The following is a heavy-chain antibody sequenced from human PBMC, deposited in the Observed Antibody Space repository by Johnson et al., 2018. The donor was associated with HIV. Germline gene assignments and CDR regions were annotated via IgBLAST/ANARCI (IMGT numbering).Heavy chain of an antibody. CDR2: IKQDGSEK. V-gene: IGHV3-7*01. Sequence: VQLVESGGGVVQPGRSLRLSCAASGFTFSSYGVHWVRQAPGKGLEWVANIKQDGSEKYYVDSVKGRFTISRDNAKNSLYLQMNSLRAEDTAVYYCARPGIEAAGYDAFDIWGQGTMVTVSS. CDR3: ARPGIEAAGYDAFDI. D-gene: IGHD6-13*01. CDR1: GFTFSSYG. J-gene: IGHJ3*02.